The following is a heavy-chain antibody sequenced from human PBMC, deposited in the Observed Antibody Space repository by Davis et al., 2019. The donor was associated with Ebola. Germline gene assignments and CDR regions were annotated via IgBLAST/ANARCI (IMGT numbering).Heavy chain of an antibody. CDR3: ARDIVVVPAAAGPYYYYYGMDV. CDR2: INPNSGGT. V-gene: IGHV1-2*04. CDR1: GYTFTGYY. D-gene: IGHD2-2*01. Sequence: ASVKVSCKASGYTFTGYYMHWVRQAPGQGLEWMGWINPNSGGTNYAQKFQGWVTMTRDTSTSTAYMELSSLRSEDTAVYYCARDIVVVPAAAGPYYYYYGMDVWGQGTTVTVSS. J-gene: IGHJ6*02.